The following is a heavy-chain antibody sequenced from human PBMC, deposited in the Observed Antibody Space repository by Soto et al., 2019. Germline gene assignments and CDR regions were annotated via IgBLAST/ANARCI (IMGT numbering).Heavy chain of an antibody. J-gene: IGHJ4*02. D-gene: IGHD6-6*01. CDR2: IIPIFGTA. CDR3: ARDGSSSSRAIDY. CDR1: GGTFSSYA. Sequence: SVKVSCKASGGTFSSYAISWVRQAPGQGLEWMGGIIPIFGTANYAQKFQGRVTITADESTSTAYMELSSLRSEDTAVYYCARDGSSSSRAIDYWGQGTLVTVSS. V-gene: IGHV1-69*13.